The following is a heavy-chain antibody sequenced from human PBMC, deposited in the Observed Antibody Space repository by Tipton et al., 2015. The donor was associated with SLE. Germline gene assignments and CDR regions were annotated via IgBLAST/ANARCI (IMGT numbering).Heavy chain of an antibody. Sequence: QSGPEVKKPGASVRVSCKASGYTFNKYDITWVRQAPGQGLEWMGWISPNNGNTTYVQKFHGRLTMSTDTSTSTAYMELRSLRFDDTAIYFCTRGQWGFAPWGQGTLVTVSS. J-gene: IGHJ5*02. CDR2: ISPNNGNT. CDR3: TRGQWGFAP. CDR1: GYTFNKYD. D-gene: IGHD2-8*01. V-gene: IGHV1-18*01.